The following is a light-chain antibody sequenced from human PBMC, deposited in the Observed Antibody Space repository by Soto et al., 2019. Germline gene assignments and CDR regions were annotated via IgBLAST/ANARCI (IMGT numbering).Light chain of an antibody. CDR3: QQYGSSSWT. Sequence: EIVLTQSPGTLSLSPGERATLSCRASRTISSGYLAWYQQKPGRAPRLLIYAASSRATGIPDRFSASGSGRDFTLTISRLEPQDFAVYYCQQYGSSSWTVGQGTKVDIK. CDR1: RTISSGY. CDR2: AAS. J-gene: IGKJ1*01. V-gene: IGKV3-20*01.